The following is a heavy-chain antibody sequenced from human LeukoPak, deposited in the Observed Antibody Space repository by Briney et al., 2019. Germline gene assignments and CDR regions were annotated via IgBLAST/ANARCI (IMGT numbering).Heavy chain of an antibody. V-gene: IGHV1-18*01. CDR3: VRAGLGPDAYFDL. CDR1: GYIFTNYG. Sequence: GASVKVSCKASGYIFTNYGISWVRQAPGQGLEWMGWISVFNGNRIYAEDLQGRVTMTTDTSTNTAYMELRSLRSGDTAVYYCVRAGLGPDAYFDLWDRGTLVTVSS. J-gene: IGHJ2*01. CDR2: ISVFNGNR. D-gene: IGHD5/OR15-5a*01.